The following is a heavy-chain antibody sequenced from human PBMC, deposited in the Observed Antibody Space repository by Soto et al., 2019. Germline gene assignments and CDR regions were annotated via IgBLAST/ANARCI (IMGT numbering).Heavy chain of an antibody. CDR1: GFTFSSYV. V-gene: IGHV3-23*01. CDR2: ISGSGGST. J-gene: IGHJ4*02. CDR3: AKDLRYCSSTSCSYYFDY. D-gene: IGHD2-2*01. Sequence: GGSLRLSCAASGFTFSSYVMSWVRQAPGKGLEWVSAISGSGGSTYYADSVKGRFTISRDNSKNPLYLQMNSLRAEDTAVYYCAKDLRYCSSTSCSYYFDYWGQGTLVTVSS.